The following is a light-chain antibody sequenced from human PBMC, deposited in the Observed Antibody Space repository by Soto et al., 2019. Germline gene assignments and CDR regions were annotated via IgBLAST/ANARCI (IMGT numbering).Light chain of an antibody. CDR2: GAS. V-gene: IGKV3-15*01. Sequence: EIVLTQSPGTLSLSPGERATLSCRASQSVSSNYLAWYQQKPGQAPRLLIYGASTRATGIPARFSGSGSGTEFTLTISSLQSEDFAFYHCQQYDNWPRTFGQGTKVDI. CDR3: QQYDNWPRT. J-gene: IGKJ1*01. CDR1: QSVSSN.